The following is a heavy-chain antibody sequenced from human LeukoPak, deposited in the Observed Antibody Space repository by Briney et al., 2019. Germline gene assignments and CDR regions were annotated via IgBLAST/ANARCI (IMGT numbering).Heavy chain of an antibody. CDR1: GGPIVTYY. CDR2: IYYSGST. D-gene: IGHD4-17*01. V-gene: IGHV4-59*01. Sequence: SEPLSLTCTLSGGPIVTYYWSWLRQPPGKGLEWIGYIYYSGSTNYNPSLKSRVTISLDTSKNQFSLKLSSVTAADTALYDCARERDYGDSFFDYWGQGTLVTVSS. CDR3: ARERDYGDSFFDY. J-gene: IGHJ4*02.